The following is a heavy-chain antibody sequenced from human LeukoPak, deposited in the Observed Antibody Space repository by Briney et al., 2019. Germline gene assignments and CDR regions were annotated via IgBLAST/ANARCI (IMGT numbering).Heavy chain of an antibody. CDR1: GFIFSNYG. Sequence: PGGSLRLSCAASGFIFSNYGMHWVRQAPGKGLEWVAFTQYDGNYNKYADSVKGRFTISRDNSKNTMFLQMNSLRPEDTAVYFCAKDRAMQGYYDSTGYYGNFYCVDVWGKGTTVTVSS. CDR2: TQYDGNYN. J-gene: IGHJ6*03. CDR3: AKDRAMQGYYDSTGYYGNFYCVDV. V-gene: IGHV3-30*02. D-gene: IGHD3-22*01.